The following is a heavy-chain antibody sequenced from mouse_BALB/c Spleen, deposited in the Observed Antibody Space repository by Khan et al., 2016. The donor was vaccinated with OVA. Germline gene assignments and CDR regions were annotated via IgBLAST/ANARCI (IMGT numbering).Heavy chain of an antibody. V-gene: IGHV1S137*01. J-gene: IGHJ2*01. CDR1: GYTFTDYA. CDR2: ISTYSGNT. D-gene: IGHD2-3*01. Sequence: QVRLQQSGLELVRPGVSVKISCKGSGYTFTDYAMHWVKQSHAKSLEWIGLISTYSGNTNYKQKFKGKATMTVDKSSSTAYLELARLTSEDSAFYYCTRPAYDGYYDYWGQGTTLTVSS. CDR3: TRPAYDGYYDY.